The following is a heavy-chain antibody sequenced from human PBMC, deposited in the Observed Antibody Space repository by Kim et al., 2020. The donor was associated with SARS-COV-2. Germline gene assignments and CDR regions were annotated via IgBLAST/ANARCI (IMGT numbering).Heavy chain of an antibody. J-gene: IGHJ5*02. CDR2: ISSGSNII. D-gene: IGHD3-16*01. CDR1: GFTFSDYY. V-gene: IGHV3-11*01. Sequence: GGSLRLSCVASGFTFSDYYMHWIRQPPGKWLEWLLYISSGSNIIYQADSVKGRFTISRDNAENSLYLHMSSLRVEDTAVYYCARGEGLGSWGQGTLVTVSS. CDR3: ARGEGLGS.